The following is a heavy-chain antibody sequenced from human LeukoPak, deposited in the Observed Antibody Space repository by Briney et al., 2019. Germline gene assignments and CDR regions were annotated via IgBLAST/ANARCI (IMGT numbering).Heavy chain of an antibody. Sequence: GGSLRXSCXASGFTFSNXXMXXXXXAPXKXXXXVXXXXXXXXXTXXXXSVXGRXTXXXXXAKNTLYLQMTSLRAEDTAVYYCSRTLFGVVNYWGQGTLVIVSS. V-gene: IGHV3-74*01. CDR1: GFTFSNXX. CDR3: SRTLFGVVNY. J-gene: IGHJ4*02. D-gene: IGHD3-3*01. CDR2: XXXXXXXT.